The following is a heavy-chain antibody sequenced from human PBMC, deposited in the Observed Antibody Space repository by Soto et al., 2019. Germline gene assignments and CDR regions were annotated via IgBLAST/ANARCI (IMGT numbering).Heavy chain of an antibody. CDR3: ARVLYCSNNVCYSDYYYYMDV. CDR2: ISSGSSSI. V-gene: IGHV3-48*01. J-gene: IGHJ6*03. Sequence: EVQLVESGGGLVQPGGSLRLSCAASGFTFSSYAISWVRQAPGKGLEWVSYISSGSSSIYYADSVKGLFTISRDNAKNSLYLQMNSLRAEDTAVYYCARVLYCSNNVCYSDYYYYMDVWGTGTSVTVSS. CDR1: GFTFSSYA. D-gene: IGHD2-8*01.